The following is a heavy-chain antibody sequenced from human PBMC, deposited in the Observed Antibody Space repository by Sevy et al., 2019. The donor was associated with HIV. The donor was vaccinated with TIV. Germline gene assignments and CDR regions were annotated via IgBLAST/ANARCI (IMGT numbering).Heavy chain of an antibody. D-gene: IGHD3-3*01. J-gene: IGHJ4*02. CDR1: GFSVNSNY. V-gene: IGHV3-66*01. CDR2: IYSDGST. Sequence: GGSLRLSCAASGFSVNSNYMTWVRQAPGKGLDWVSIIYSDGSTKYADALKGRFTISRDNSKNTMDLQMNSLRVEDTAVYYCARGGTIFGLVRHYFDYWGQGTLVTVSS. CDR3: ARGGTIFGLVRHYFDY.